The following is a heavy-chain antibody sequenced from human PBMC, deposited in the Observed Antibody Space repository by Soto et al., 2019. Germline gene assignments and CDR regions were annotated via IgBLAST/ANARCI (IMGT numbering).Heavy chain of an antibody. CDR1: GGSMSSSNW. V-gene: IGHV4-4*02. CDR3: ARSEPTGLDS. D-gene: IGHD4-17*01. Sequence: QVQLQESGPGLVKPSGTLSLTCTVSGGSMSSSNWWNWVRQSPGKGLEWIGEAHHSGRTNYNPSLKSRVTISVSKSKTHFSLTLSSVTAADTAVYYCARSEPTGLDSWGQGTLVTVSS. CDR2: AHHSGRT. J-gene: IGHJ4*02.